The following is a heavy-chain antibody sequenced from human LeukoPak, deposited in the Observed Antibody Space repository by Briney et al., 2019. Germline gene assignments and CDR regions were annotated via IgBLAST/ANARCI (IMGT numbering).Heavy chain of an antibody. Sequence: PSETLSLTCTVSGGSISSYYWSWIRQPPGKGLEWIGYIYYSGSTNYNPSLKSRVTISVDTSKNQFSLKLSSVTAADTAVYYWARSKGAYSGYDSYYYYDMDVWGQGTTVTVSS. V-gene: IGHV4-59*01. CDR2: IYYSGST. CDR3: ARSKGAYSGYDSYYYYDMDV. J-gene: IGHJ6*02. CDR1: GGSISSYY. D-gene: IGHD5-12*01.